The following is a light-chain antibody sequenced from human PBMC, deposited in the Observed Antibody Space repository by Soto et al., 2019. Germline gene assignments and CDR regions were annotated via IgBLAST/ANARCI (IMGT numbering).Light chain of an antibody. J-gene: IGKJ2*01. CDR2: LGS. CDR1: QSLLHTNGNNY. V-gene: IGKV2-28*01. Sequence: DIVMTQSPLSLPVTPGEPASISCRSSQSLLHTNGNNYLDWYLQKPGQAPQVLIYLGSHRASGVPDRFSGSGSGTDFTLNISSVEADDVAVYHCMQALQPPYTFGQGTKLEIK. CDR3: MQALQPPYT.